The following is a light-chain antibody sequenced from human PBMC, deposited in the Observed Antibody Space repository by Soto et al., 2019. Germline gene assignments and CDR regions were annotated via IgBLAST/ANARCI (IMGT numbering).Light chain of an antibody. CDR2: HDD. V-gene: IGLV1-36*01. CDR3: ESWDDTLKGHV. J-gene: IGLJ7*01. CDR1: SSNIGENY. Sequence: QPVLTQPPSVSDAPRQRVTISWSGSSSNIGENYVNWYQQVPGKAPKLLLYHDDLRPSGVSDRFSGSKSGTSASLAISGLQSEDEADYYCESWDDTLKGHVFGGGTQLTV.